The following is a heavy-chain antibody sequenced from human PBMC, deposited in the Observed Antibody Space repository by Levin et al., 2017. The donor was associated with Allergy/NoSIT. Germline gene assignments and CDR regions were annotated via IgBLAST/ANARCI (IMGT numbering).Heavy chain of an antibody. D-gene: IGHD1-1*01. CDR3: AKEPYNWNGGGIDY. V-gene: IGHV3-23*01. CDR2: ISGSGGSA. J-gene: IGHJ4*02. Sequence: GGSLRLSCAASGFTFSSYAMSWVRQAPGKGLEWVSAISGSGGSAYYADSVKGRFTISRDNSKNTLYLQMNSLRAEDTAVYYCAKEPYNWNGGGIDYWGQGTLVTVSS. CDR1: GFTFSSYA.